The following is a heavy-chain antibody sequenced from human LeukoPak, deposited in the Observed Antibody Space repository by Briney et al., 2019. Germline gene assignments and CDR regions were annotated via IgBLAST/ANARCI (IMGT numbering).Heavy chain of an antibody. Sequence: EASVKVSCMASGYTFTSYYMHWVRQAPGQGLEWMGIINPSGGSTSYAQKFQGKVTMTRDTSTSTVYMELSSLRSEDTAVYYCAREGGEDYYDSSGYRGWYFDLWGRGTLVTVSS. CDR2: INPSGGST. CDR1: GYTFTSYY. D-gene: IGHD3-22*01. J-gene: IGHJ2*01. CDR3: AREGGEDYYDSSGYRGWYFDL. V-gene: IGHV1-46*01.